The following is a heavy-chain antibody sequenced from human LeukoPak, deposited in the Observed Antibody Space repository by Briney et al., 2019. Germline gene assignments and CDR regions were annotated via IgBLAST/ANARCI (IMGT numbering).Heavy chain of an antibody. CDR3: ARRNRPFDY. CDR2: IYYSGST. CDR1: GGSISSSSYY. Sequence: SETLSLTYTVSGGSISSSSYYWGWIRQPPGKGLEWIGSIYYSGSTYYNPSLKSRVTISVDTSKNQFSLKLSSVTAADTAVYYCARRNRPFDYWGQGTLVTVSS. J-gene: IGHJ4*02. D-gene: IGHD1/OR15-1a*01. V-gene: IGHV4-39*01.